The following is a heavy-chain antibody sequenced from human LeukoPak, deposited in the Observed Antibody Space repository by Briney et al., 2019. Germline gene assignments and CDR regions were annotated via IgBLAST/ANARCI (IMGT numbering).Heavy chain of an antibody. CDR3: ARGPRSSGYFDY. CDR2: VTSADYT. CDR1: GFSVSDNS. Sequence: GGSLRLSCAASGFSVSDNSMNWVRQAPGKGLEWVSLVTSADYTYYSDSVKARFTISRDNSKNTLYLQMRRLRAEDTAVYYCARGPRSSGYFDYWGQGTLLTVSS. V-gene: IGHV3-53*01. D-gene: IGHD3-22*01. J-gene: IGHJ4*02.